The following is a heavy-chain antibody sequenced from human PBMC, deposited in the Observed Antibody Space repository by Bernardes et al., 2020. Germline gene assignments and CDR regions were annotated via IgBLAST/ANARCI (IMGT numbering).Heavy chain of an antibody. Sequence: ASVKVSCKASGYTFTGYYMHWVRQAPGQGLEWMGRINPNSGGTNYAQKFQGRVTMTRDTSISTAYMELSRLRSDDTAVYYCARGSGGSGSYAFDYWGQGTLVTGSS. D-gene: IGHD3-10*01. V-gene: IGHV1-2*06. CDR2: INPNSGGT. J-gene: IGHJ4*02. CDR1: GYTFTGYY. CDR3: ARGSGGSGSYAFDY.